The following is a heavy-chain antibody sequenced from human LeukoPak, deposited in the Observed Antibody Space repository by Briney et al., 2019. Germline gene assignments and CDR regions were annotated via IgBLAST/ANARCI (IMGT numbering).Heavy chain of an antibody. J-gene: IGHJ4*02. V-gene: IGHV3-7*01. CDR2: INSDGSEK. CDR1: GFIFSGYW. D-gene: IGHD3-16*01. CDR3: ARGGRFYFDY. Sequence: PGGSLRLSCAASGFIFSGYWMSWVRQAPGRGLEWVAKINSDGSEKCHVDSVKGRFTISRDNAQNSLYLQMNSLRAEDTAVYYCARGGRFYFDYWGQGSLVTVSS.